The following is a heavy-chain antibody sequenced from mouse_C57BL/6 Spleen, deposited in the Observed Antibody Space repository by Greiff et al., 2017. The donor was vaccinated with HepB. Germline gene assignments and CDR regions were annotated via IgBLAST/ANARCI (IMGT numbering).Heavy chain of an antibody. CDR2: IDPSDSYT. CDR3: ARLYGSSNYAMDY. D-gene: IGHD1-1*01. V-gene: IGHV1-69*01. Sequence: LQPGAELVMPGASVKLSCKASGYTFTSYWMHWVKQRPGQGLEWIGEIDPSDSYTNYNQKFKGKSTLTVDKSSSTAYMQLSSLTSEDSAVYYCARLYGSSNYAMDYWGQGTSVTVSS. CDR1: GYTFTSYW. J-gene: IGHJ4*01.